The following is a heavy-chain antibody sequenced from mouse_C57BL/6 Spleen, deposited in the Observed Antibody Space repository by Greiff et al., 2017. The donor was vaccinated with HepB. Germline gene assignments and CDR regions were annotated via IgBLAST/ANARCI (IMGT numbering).Heavy chain of an antibody. CDR1: GFTFSDYY. CDR2: INYDGSST. J-gene: IGHJ1*03. D-gene: IGHD4-1*01. CDR3: ARDWDVGYFDV. Sequence: EVHLVESEGGLVQPGSSMKLSCTASGFTFSDYYMAWVRQVPEKGLEWVANINYDGSSTYYLDSLKSRFIISRDNAKNILYLQMSSLKSEDTATYYCARDWDVGYFDVWGTGTTVTVSS. V-gene: IGHV5-16*01.